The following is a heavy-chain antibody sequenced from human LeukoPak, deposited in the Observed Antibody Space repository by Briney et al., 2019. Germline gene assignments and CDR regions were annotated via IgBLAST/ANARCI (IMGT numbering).Heavy chain of an antibody. J-gene: IGHJ4*02. D-gene: IGHD5-18*01. CDR2: INPSGGST. V-gene: IGHV1-46*01. Sequence: ASVKVSCKASGYTFTSYYMHWVRQAPGQGLELVGVINPSGGSTSYAQKFQGRVTMTRDTSTSTVYMELSSLRSEDTAVYYCARDLYSYGYGDDYWGQGTLVTVSS. CDR1: GYTFTSYY. CDR3: ARDLYSYGYGDDY.